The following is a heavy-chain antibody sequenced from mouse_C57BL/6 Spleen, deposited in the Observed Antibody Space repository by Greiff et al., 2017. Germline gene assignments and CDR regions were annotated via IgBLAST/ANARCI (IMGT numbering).Heavy chain of an antibody. Sequence: EVQVVESGGDLVKPGGSLKLSCAASGFTFSSYGMSWVRQTPDKRLEWVATISSGGSCTYYPDSVKGRFTISRDNAKNTLYLQMSSLKSEDTAMYYCARGGYEAWFAYWGQGTLVTVSA. V-gene: IGHV5-6*01. D-gene: IGHD2-2*01. J-gene: IGHJ3*01. CDR1: GFTFSSYG. CDR2: ISSGGSCT. CDR3: ARGGYEAWFAY.